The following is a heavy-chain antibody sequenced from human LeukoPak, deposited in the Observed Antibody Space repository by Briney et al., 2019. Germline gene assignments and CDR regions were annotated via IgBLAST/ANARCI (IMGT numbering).Heavy chain of an antibody. CDR1: GGSFSGYY. V-gene: IGHV4-34*01. Sequence: SETLSLTCAVYGGSFSGYYWSWIRQPPGKGLEWIGEINHSGSTNYNPSLKSRVTISVDTSKNQFSLKLSSVTAADTAVYYCARGRAKVLESSSWSRHNWFDPWGQGTLVTVSS. D-gene: IGHD6-13*01. CDR2: INHSGST. CDR3: ARGRAKVLESSSWSRHNWFDP. J-gene: IGHJ5*02.